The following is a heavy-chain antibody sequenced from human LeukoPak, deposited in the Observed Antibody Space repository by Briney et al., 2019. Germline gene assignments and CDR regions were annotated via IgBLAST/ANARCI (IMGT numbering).Heavy chain of an antibody. CDR1: GFTSSDYY. CDR3: GRPNQYYSYGMDV. CDR2: ISSSSSYT. J-gene: IGHJ6*02. Sequence: KTRGSPRLSCVASGFTSSDYYMSWICQAPRKGLEWVSYISSSSSYTNYADSVKGRCTISRDNAKNSLYLQMNSLRAEDTAVYYCGRPNQYYSYGMDVWGQGTTVTVSS. V-gene: IGHV3-11*06.